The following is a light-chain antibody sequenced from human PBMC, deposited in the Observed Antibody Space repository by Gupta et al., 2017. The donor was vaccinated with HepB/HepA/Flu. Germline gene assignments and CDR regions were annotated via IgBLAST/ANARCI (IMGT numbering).Light chain of an antibody. CDR3: LLGESGNWV. CDR2: DTN. V-gene: IGLV7-46*01. J-gene: IGLJ3*02. CDR1: TEAVTSGRY. Sequence: AVVPQSPSLTVSPGGTVTLTCGSSTEAVTSGRYPYGFQQKPGQAHRTMIYDTNNKFAWTPARFSGYLLGGKAALTLAGAQPEDEDEYYCLLGESGNWVFGGGTKLTVL.